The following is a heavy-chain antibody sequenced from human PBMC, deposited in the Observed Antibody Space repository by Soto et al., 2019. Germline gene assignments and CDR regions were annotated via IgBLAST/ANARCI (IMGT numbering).Heavy chain of an antibody. CDR3: ARTAATGKYYYGVDV. V-gene: IGHV4-59*01. Sequence: ASETLSLTCTVSGGSISGYYWSWIRQPPGKGLEWIGYMYNTGSTVYNPSFKSRVTISVDTSKNQFSLKLNSVTAADTAMYYCARTAATGKYYYGVDVWGQGTTVTVSS. J-gene: IGHJ6*02. D-gene: IGHD6-13*01. CDR2: MYNTGST. CDR1: GGSISGYY.